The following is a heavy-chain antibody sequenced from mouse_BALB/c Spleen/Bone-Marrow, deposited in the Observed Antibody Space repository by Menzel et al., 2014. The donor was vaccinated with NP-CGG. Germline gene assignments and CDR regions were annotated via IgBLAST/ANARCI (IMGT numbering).Heavy chain of an antibody. Sequence: VHLVESGPELVKPGASVKISCKASGYAFSTSWMNWVKQRPGQGLEWIGRIYPGDGDTNYNRKFKGKATLTADKSSSTAYMQLSSLTSVDSAVYFCARSDGYRTMDYWGQGTSVTVSS. CDR3: ARSDGYRTMDY. J-gene: IGHJ4*01. D-gene: IGHD2-3*01. V-gene: IGHV1-82*01. CDR1: GYAFSTSW. CDR2: IYPGDGDT.